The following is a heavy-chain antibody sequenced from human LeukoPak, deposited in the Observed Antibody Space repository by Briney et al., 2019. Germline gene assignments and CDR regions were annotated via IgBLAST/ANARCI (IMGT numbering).Heavy chain of an antibody. J-gene: IGHJ6*02. CDR1: GGSISSYY. V-gene: IGHV4-4*07. Sequence: PSETLSLTCTVSGGSISSYYWSWIRQPAGKGLEWIGRIYTSGSTNYNPSLTSRVTMSVDTSKNQFSLKLSSVTAADTAVYYCARSRGFGELSYGMDVWGQGTTVTVSS. CDR3: ARSRGFGELSYGMDV. CDR2: IYTSGST. D-gene: IGHD3-10*01.